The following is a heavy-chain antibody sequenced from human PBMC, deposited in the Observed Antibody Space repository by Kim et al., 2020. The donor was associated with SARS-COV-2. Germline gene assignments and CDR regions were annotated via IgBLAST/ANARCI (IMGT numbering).Heavy chain of an antibody. Sequence: GGSLRLSCAASGFTFSNYAMNWVRQAPGKGLEWVSGISGSGGSTYFADSVKGRFTISRDNSKNILNLQMDSLRAEDTAVYYCAKGDISARYAFEYWGQGTWSPSPQ. CDR1: GFTFSNYA. V-gene: IGHV3-23*01. D-gene: IGHD6-6*01. CDR2: ISGSGGST. J-gene: IGHJ4*02. CDR3: AKGDISARYAFEY.